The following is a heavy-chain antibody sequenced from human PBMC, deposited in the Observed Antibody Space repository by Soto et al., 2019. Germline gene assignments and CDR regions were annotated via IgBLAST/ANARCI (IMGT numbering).Heavy chain of an antibody. CDR3: ARDLIAVAATGAFDI. CDR2: MNPNSGNT. J-gene: IGHJ3*02. Sequence: ASVKVSCKASGYTFTSYDINWVRQATGQGLEWMGWMNPNSGNTGYAQKFQGRVTMTRDTSISTAYMELSRLRSEDTAVYYCARDLIAVAATGAFDIWGQGTMVTVSS. V-gene: IGHV1-8*01. CDR1: GYTFTSYD. D-gene: IGHD6-19*01.